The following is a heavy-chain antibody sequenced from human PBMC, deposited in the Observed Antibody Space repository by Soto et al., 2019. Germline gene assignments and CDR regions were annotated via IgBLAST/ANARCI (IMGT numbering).Heavy chain of an antibody. Sequence: QITLKESGPTLVKPTQTLTLTCTFSGLSLSTTGVGVGWIRQPPGKALEWLALIYWDDDKRYSPSLKSRLTIRKDTSKNEVVLIMTNKDPMDTATYYCVQSRCGGDCLQSYSSHSYYGLDVWGQGTTVTVSS. J-gene: IGHJ6*02. D-gene: IGHD2-21*02. CDR2: IYWDDDK. CDR1: GLSLSTTGVG. V-gene: IGHV2-5*02. CDR3: VQSRCGGDCLQSYSSHSYYGLDV.